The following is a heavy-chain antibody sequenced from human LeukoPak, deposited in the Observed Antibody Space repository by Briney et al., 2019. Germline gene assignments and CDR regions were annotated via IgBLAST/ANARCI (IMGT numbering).Heavy chain of an antibody. D-gene: IGHD6-13*01. CDR1: GFTFSSYS. V-gene: IGHV3-21*01. CDR3: ARGTHAGYSSSWYFDY. Sequence: PGGSLRLSCAASGFTFSSYSMNWVRRAPGKGLEWVSSISSSSSYIYYADSVKGRFTISRDNAKNSLYLQMNSLRAEDTAVYYCARGTHAGYSSSWYFDYWGQGTLVTVSS. J-gene: IGHJ4*02. CDR2: ISSSSSYI.